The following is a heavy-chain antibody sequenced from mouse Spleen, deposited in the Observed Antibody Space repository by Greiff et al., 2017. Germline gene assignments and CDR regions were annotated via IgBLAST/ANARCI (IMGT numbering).Heavy chain of an antibody. CDR1: GYSFTSYW. J-gene: IGHJ4*01. D-gene: IGHD1-1*01. V-gene: IGHV1-5*01. CDR3: TRERDYYGHAMDY. CDR2: IYPGNSDT. Sequence: EVNLVESGTVLARPGASVKMSCKASGYSFTSYWMHWVKQRPGQGLEWIGAIYPGNSDTSYNQKFKGKAKLTAVTSTSTAYMELSSLTNEDSAVYYCTRERDYYGHAMDYWGQGTSVTVSS.